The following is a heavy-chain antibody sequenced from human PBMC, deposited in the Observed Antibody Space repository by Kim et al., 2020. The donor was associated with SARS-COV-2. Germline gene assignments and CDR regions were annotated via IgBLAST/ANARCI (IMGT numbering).Heavy chain of an antibody. V-gene: IGHV3-11*05. CDR1: GFTFSDYY. Sequence: GGSLRLSCAASGFTFSDYYMRWIRQAPGKGLEWVSYISSSSSYTNYADSVKGRFTISRDNAKNSLYLQMNSLRAEDTAVYYCARDSSSSSNDYYYGMDVWGQGTTVTVSS. D-gene: IGHD6-6*01. CDR2: ISSSSSYT. CDR3: ARDSSSSSNDYYYGMDV. J-gene: IGHJ6*02.